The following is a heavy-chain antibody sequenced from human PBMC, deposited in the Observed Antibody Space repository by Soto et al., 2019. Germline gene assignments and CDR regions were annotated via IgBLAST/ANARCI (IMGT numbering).Heavy chain of an antibody. CDR3: ARGSYSNTGGMDV. CDR2: ICYDGSKK. J-gene: IGHJ6*01. CDR1: GFTFSSYS. V-gene: IGHV3-33*01. Sequence: XGSLRLSFAASGFTFSSYSVHWVRQAPGKGLEWVAVICYDGSKKYYADSVKGRFTISRDNSKNTLSLQMNSLRAEDTAVYYCARGSYSNTGGMDVWGQGTTVTVSS. D-gene: IGHD4-4*01.